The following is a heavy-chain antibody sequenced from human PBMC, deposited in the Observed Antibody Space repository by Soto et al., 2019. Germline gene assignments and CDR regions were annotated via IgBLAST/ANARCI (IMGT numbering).Heavy chain of an antibody. CDR1: GFTFSSYG. CDR2: IWYDGSNK. D-gene: IGHD1-7*01. V-gene: IGHV3-33*01. CDR3: ARWNCNYLYGMDV. J-gene: IGHJ6*02. Sequence: PGGSLRLSCAASGFTFSSYGMHWVRQAPGKGLEWVAVIWYDGSNKYYADSVKGRFTISRDNSKNTLYLQMNSLRAEDTAVYYCARWNCNYLYGMDVWGQGTTVTVSS.